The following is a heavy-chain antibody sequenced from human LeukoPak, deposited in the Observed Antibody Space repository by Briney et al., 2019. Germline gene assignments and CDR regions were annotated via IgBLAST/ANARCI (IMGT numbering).Heavy chain of an antibody. J-gene: IGHJ4*02. V-gene: IGHV3-30*02. D-gene: IGHD2-2*01. Sequence: GSLRLSCAASGFTFSSYGMHWVRQAPGKGLEWLAFIRYDGSNKYYADSVKGRFTISRDNSKNTLYLQMNSLRDEDTAVYYCAEDQDPLGYCSSTSCYIGMGYWGQGTLVTVSS. CDR1: GFTFSSYG. CDR3: AEDQDPLGYCSSTSCYIGMGY. CDR2: IRYDGSNK.